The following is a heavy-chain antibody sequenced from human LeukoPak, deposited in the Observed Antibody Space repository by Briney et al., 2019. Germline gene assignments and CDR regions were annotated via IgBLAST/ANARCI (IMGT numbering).Heavy chain of an antibody. J-gene: IGHJ4*02. V-gene: IGHV3-7*01. CDR1: GFTFSSYG. CDR3: ARHLSGVTGYTYGRGIDY. Sequence: GGSVRLSCAASGFTFSSYGMHWVRQAPGKGLEWVANIKKDGSEKYYVDAVKGRFTVSRDNAKTSLYLQMISLRAEDTAVYYCARHLSGVTGYTYGRGIDYWGQGTLVTVSS. D-gene: IGHD5-18*01. CDR2: IKKDGSEK.